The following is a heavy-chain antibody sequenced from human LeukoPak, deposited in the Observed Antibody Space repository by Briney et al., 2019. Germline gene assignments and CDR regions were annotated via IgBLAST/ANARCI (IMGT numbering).Heavy chain of an antibody. CDR3: ARGRYCTNGVCSRGRGDY. Sequence: ASVKVSCKASGYTFTSYDINWVRQATGQGLEWMGWMNPNSGNTGYAQKFQGRVTMTRNTSISTAYMELSSLRSEDTAVYYCARGRYCTNGVCSRGRGDYWGQGTLVTVSS. J-gene: IGHJ4*02. V-gene: IGHV1-8*01. D-gene: IGHD2-8*01. CDR1: GYTFTSYD. CDR2: MNPNSGNT.